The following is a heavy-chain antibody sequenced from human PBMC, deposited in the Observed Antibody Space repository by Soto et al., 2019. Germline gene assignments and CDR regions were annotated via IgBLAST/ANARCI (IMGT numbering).Heavy chain of an antibody. V-gene: IGHV4-59*08. J-gene: IGHJ5*02. D-gene: IGHD3-3*01. CDR3: AMSFYDFWSGTCWFDP. CDR2: IYYSGST. CDR1: GGSISSYY. Sequence: PSETLSLTCTVSGGSISSYYWSWIRQPPGKGLEWIGYIYYSGSTNYNPSLKSRVTISVDTSKNQFSLKLSSVTAADTAVYYCAMSFYDFWSGTCWFDPWGQGTLVTVPS.